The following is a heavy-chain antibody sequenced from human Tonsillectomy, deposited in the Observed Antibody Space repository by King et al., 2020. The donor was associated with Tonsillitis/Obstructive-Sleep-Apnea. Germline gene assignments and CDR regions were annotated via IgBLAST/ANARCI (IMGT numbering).Heavy chain of an antibody. CDR3: ARDKGGRLSPFDC. J-gene: IGHJ4*02. CDR1: GGSISGYS. CDR2: IYYSGSI. Sequence: QLQESGPGLVKPSETLSLTCTVSGGSISGYSWTWIRQPPGKGLEWIGDIYYSGSINYNPSLKSRFTISVDTSKNHFSLKLSSVTAADTAFYYCARDKGGRLSPFDCWGQGTLVTVSS. V-gene: IGHV4-59*01.